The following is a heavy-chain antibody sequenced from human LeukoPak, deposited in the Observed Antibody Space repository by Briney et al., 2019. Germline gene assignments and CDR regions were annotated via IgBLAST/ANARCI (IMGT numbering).Heavy chain of an antibody. V-gene: IGHV4-34*01. CDR2: INHSGST. D-gene: IGHD3-3*01. CDR3: ARSIRGFLGY. Sequence: SETLSLTCAVYGGSFSGYYWSWTRQPPGKGLEWIGEINHSGSTNYNPSLKSRVTISVDTSKNQFSLKLSSVTAADTAVYYCARSIRGFLGYWGQGTLVTVSS. J-gene: IGHJ4*02. CDR1: GGSFSGYY.